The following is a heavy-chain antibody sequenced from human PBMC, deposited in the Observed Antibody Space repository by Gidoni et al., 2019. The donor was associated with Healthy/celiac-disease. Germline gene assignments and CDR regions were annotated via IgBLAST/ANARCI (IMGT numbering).Heavy chain of an antibody. Sequence: QVQLQGSGPGLVKPSETLSLTCPVSGGAICSYYWSWIRQPPGKGLEWIGYIYYSGSTNYNPSLKSRVTISVDTSKNQFSLKLSSVTAADTAVYYCARSPSITAMASFWGQGTLVTVSS. CDR1: GGAICSYY. V-gene: IGHV4-59*01. CDR3: ARSPSITAMASF. CDR2: IYYSGST. D-gene: IGHD5-18*01. J-gene: IGHJ4*02.